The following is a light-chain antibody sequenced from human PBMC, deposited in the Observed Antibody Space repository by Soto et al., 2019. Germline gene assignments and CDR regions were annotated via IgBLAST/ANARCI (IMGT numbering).Light chain of an antibody. CDR3: QQYYSAPLT. CDR1: QSVLSTSNNKNF. V-gene: IGKV4-1*01. CDR2: WAS. J-gene: IGKJ4*01. Sequence: DIVMTQSPDSLAVSLGERATINCKSSQSVLSTSNNKNFLVWYQQKPGQPPKLLISWASTRESGVPDRFSGSGSGTDFTLTISSLQAEDVAVYYCQQYYSAPLTFGGGTKVEIK.